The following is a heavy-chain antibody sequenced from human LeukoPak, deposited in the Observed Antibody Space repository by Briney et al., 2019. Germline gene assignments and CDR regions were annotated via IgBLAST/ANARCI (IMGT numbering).Heavy chain of an antibody. J-gene: IGHJ4*02. Sequence: GGSLRHSCAASGFTFSSYWMSWVRQAPGKGLEWVANIRQLGNEKYYVDSVKGRFTISRDNAKNSLYLQMNSLRAEDTAVYYCTRDYWDYGDYFSDFWGPGTQVTVSS. CDR3: TRDYWDYGDYFSDF. CDR1: GFTFSSYW. CDR2: IRQLGNEK. D-gene: IGHD4-17*01. V-gene: IGHV3-7*01.